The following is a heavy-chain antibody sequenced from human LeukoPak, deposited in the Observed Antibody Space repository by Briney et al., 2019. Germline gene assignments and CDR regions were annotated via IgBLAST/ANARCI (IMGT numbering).Heavy chain of an antibody. CDR2: ISYDGSNK. CDR3: AKLGVIETYYDYVWGSYRPSFDY. Sequence: TGGSLRLSCAASGFTFSSYAMHWVRQAPGKGLEWVAVISYDGSNKFYADSVKGRFTFSRDNSKNTLYLQMNSLRAEDTAVYYCAKLGVIETYYDYVWGSYRPSFDYWGQGTLVTVSS. CDR1: GFTFSSYA. D-gene: IGHD3-16*02. V-gene: IGHV3-30*04. J-gene: IGHJ4*02.